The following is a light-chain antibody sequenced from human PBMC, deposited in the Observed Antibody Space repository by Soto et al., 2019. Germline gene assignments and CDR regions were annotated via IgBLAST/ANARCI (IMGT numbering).Light chain of an antibody. V-gene: IGKV1-39*01. Sequence: DIQMTQSPSSLSASVGDRVTITCRASQSISIYLNWYQQKPGKAPKVLIYAASSLQSGVQPRFSGSGSGTDFTLTISSLQPEDFATYFCQQSYNIPRATFGQGTKVDIK. CDR1: QSISIY. CDR3: QQSYNIPRAT. CDR2: AAS. J-gene: IGKJ1*01.